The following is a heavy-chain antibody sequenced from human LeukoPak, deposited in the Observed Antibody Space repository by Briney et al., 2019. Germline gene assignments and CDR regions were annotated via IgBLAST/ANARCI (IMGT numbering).Heavy chain of an antibody. V-gene: IGHV4-34*01. CDR3: AIVVPAATNEFGMDY. Sequence: PSETLSLTCAVYGGSFSGYYWSCIRQPPGKGLEWIGEINHSGSTNYNPSLKSRVTISVDTSKNQFSLKLSSVTAADTAVYYCAIVVPAATNEFGMDYWGQGTLVTVSS. D-gene: IGHD2-2*01. CDR2: INHSGST. J-gene: IGHJ4*02. CDR1: GGSFSGYY.